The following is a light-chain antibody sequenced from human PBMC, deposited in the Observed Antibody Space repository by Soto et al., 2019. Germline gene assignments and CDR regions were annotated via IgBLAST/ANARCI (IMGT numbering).Light chain of an antibody. Sequence: QSVLTQTPSASGSPGQSVTISCPGTSSDVGGYNYVSWYQQHPGKAPKLMIYEVSKRPSGVPDRFSGSKSGNTASLTVSGLQAEDEADYYCSSYAGSNNFVFGTGTKVTVL. J-gene: IGLJ1*01. CDR1: SSDVGGYNY. CDR3: SSYAGSNNFV. CDR2: EVS. V-gene: IGLV2-8*01.